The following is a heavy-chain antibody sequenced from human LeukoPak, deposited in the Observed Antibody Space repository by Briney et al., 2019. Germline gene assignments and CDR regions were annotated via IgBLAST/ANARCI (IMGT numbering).Heavy chain of an antibody. D-gene: IGHD5-18*01. CDR2: IIPIFGTA. Sequence: ASVKVSCKGSGGTFSSYAIGWVRQPPGQGLEWVGGIIPIFGTANYAQKFQGRVTITADESTSTAYMELSSLRSEDTAVYYCAREGGYSYAFDPWGQGTLVTVSS. CDR3: AREGGYSYAFDP. V-gene: IGHV1-69*13. J-gene: IGHJ5*02. CDR1: GGTFSSYA.